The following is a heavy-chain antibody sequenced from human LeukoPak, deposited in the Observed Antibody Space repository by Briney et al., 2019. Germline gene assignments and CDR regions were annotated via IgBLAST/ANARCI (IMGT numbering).Heavy chain of an antibody. Sequence: GGSLRLSCAGSGFXFSRHAVTWVRQAPGKRLEWLSTIRGSGGSIYYAESVKGRFTISRDNSKNTVYLQVNSLRAEDTALYYCANDYYGSGSYYNLFGYWGQGTLVTVSS. V-gene: IGHV3-23*01. CDR3: ANDYYGSGSYYNLFGY. D-gene: IGHD3-10*01. J-gene: IGHJ4*02. CDR2: IRGSGGSI. CDR1: GFXFSRHA.